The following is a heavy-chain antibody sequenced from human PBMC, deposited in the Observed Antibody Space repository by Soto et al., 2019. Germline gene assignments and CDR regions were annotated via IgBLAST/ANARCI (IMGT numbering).Heavy chain of an antibody. V-gene: IGHV4-30-4*01. CDR2: IYYSGRT. CDR3: ARGPTMTTDY. J-gene: IGHJ4*02. Sequence: QLQLQESGPRLVKPSETLSLTCTVSGGSISSGNFYWSWIRQPPGKGLEWIAYIYYSGRTYYNPSLKSRVTISVDTSKNQFSLRLSSVTAADTAVYYCARGPTMTTDYWGQGTLVTVSS. D-gene: IGHD4-17*01. CDR1: GGSISSGNFY.